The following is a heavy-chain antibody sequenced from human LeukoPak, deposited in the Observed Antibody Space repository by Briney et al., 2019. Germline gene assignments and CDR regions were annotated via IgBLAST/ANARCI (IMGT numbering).Heavy chain of an antibody. J-gene: IGHJ5*02. V-gene: IGHV3-30*01. D-gene: IGHD2-15*01. CDR2: ISYDGSSQ. Sequence: GRSLRLFCAASGFSFSNYAIHWVRQAPGKGLEWVAVISYDGSSQKHADSVKGRFTISRDNSKNTLFLQMNSLRVEDTAVYHCARDHCSGGGCYLNPFDPWGQGTLVTVSP. CDR3: ARDHCSGGGCYLNPFDP. CDR1: GFSFSNYA.